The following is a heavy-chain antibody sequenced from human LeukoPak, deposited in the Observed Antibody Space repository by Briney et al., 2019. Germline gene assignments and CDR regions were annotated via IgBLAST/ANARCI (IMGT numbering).Heavy chain of an antibody. V-gene: IGHV3-64D*06. CDR1: GFTFSTYA. D-gene: IGHD5-18*01. CDR2: INYDGGST. Sequence: PGGSLRLSCSASGFTFSTYAMHWVRRAPGKGLEYVSDINYDGGSTYYADSVKGRFTISRDNSKNTPYLQMSSLRSEDTAVYFCVKDRGGIQRDFDYWGQGTLVTVSS. J-gene: IGHJ4*02. CDR3: VKDRGGIQRDFDY.